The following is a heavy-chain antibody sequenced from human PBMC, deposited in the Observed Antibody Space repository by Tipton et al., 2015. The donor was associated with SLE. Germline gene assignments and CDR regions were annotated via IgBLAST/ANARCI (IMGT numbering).Heavy chain of an antibody. V-gene: IGHV1-69*01. J-gene: IGHJ3*02. D-gene: IGHD1-14*01. Sequence: QVQLVQSGAEVKKPGSSVKVSCKASGGTFSSYAISWVRQAPGQGLEWMGGIIPILGIANYAQKFQGRVTITTDESTSTAYMERSSLRSEDTAVYSWARQGNRNVDDAFDIWGQGTMVTVSS. CDR1: GGTFSSYA. CDR2: IIPILGIA. CDR3: ARQGNRNVDDAFDI.